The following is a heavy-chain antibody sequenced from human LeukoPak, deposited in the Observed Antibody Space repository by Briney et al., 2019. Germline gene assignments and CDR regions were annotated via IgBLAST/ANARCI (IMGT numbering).Heavy chain of an antibody. CDR3: ARKWGCSGGSCYSGWFDP. Sequence: ASVKVSCKASGYTFTSYDINWVRQATGQGLEWMGWMNPNSGNTGYAQKFQGRVTMTRNTSISTAYMELSSLRSEDTAVYYCARKWGCSGGSCYSGWFDPWGQGTLVTVSS. CDR2: MNPNSGNT. J-gene: IGHJ5*02. CDR1: GYTFTSYD. V-gene: IGHV1-8*01. D-gene: IGHD2-15*01.